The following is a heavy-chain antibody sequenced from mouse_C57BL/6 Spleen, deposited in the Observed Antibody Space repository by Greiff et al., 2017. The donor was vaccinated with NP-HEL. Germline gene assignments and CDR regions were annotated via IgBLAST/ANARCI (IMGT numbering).Heavy chain of an antibody. CDR2: ISSGSSTI. V-gene: IGHV5-17*01. CDR1: GFTFSDYG. D-gene: IGHD1-1*01. CDR3: AREYGSIYAMDY. Sequence: EVKLMESGGGLVKPGGSLKLSCAASGFTFSDYGMHWVRQAPEKGLEWVAYISSGSSTIYYADTVKGRFTISRDNAKNTLFLQMTSLRSEDTAMYYCAREYGSIYAMDYWGQGTSVTVSS. J-gene: IGHJ4*01.